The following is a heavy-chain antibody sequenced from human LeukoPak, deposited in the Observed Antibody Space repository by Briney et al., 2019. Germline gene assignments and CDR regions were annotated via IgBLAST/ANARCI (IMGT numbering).Heavy chain of an antibody. V-gene: IGHV5-51*01. CDR3: ASRIAAAEDSSGWEGYYFDY. Sequence: GESLKISCKGSGYSFTSYWIGWVRQMPGKGLEWMGIIYPGDSDTRYSPSFQGQVTISADKSISTAYLQWSSLKASDTAMYYCASRIAAAEDSSGWEGYYFDYWGQGTLVTVSS. CDR1: GYSFTSYW. CDR2: IYPGDSDT. D-gene: IGHD6-13*01. J-gene: IGHJ4*02.